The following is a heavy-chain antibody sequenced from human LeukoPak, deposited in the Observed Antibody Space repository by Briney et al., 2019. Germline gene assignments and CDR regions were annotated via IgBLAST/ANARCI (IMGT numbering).Heavy chain of an antibody. J-gene: IGHJ5*02. Sequence: GGSLRLSCAASGFIVSSNYMSWVRQAPGKGLGWVSVIYSDGSTYYADSVKGRFTISRDNSKNTLYLQMNSLRVEDTAVYFCARVTEYSSFQNWFDPWGQGTLVTVSS. CDR2: IYSDGST. CDR3: ARVTEYSSFQNWFDP. CDR1: GFIVSSNY. D-gene: IGHD6-6*01. V-gene: IGHV3-53*01.